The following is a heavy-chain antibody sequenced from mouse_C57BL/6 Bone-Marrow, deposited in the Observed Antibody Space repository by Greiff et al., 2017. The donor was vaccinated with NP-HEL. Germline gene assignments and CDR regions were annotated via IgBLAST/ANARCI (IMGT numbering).Heavy chain of an antibody. V-gene: IGHV1-26*01. CDR3: AKFSPDY. CDR2: INPNNGGT. CDR1: GYTFTDYY. D-gene: IGHD6-2*01. J-gene: IGHJ2*01. Sequence: EVQLHQSGPELVKPGASVKISCKASGYTFTDYYMNWVKQSHGKSLEWIGDINPNNGGTSYNQKFKGKATLTVDKSSSTAYMELRSLTSEDSAVYYCAKFSPDYWGQGTTLTVSS.